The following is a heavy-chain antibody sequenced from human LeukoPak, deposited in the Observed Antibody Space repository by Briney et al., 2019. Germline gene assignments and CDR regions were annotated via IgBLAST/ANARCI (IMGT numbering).Heavy chain of an antibody. D-gene: IGHD2-15*01. J-gene: IGHJ4*02. CDR3: AKVRQSVAMAANSDY. Sequence: PGGSLRLSCAASGFTFSSYAMSWVRQAPGKGLEWVSAISGSGGSTYHADSVKGRFTISRDNSKNTLYLQMNSLRAEDTAVYYCAKVRQSVAMAANSDYWGQGTLVTVSS. V-gene: IGHV3-23*01. CDR1: GFTFSSYA. CDR2: ISGSGGST.